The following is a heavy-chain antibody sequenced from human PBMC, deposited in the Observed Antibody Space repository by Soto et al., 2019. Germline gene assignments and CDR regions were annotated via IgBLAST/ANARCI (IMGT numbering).Heavy chain of an antibody. V-gene: IGHV4-30-4*01. CDR2: IYYSGST. CDR3: ARYYYDTSNFWPFFDY. CDR1: GGSISSGDYY. D-gene: IGHD3-22*01. J-gene: IGHJ4*02. Sequence: NPSETLSLTCTVSGGSISSGDYYWSWIRQPPGKGLEWIGYIYYSGSTYYNPSLKSRLTISVDTSKNQFSLKLSSMIAADTAVYYCARYYYDTSNFWPFFDYWGQGTLVTVSS.